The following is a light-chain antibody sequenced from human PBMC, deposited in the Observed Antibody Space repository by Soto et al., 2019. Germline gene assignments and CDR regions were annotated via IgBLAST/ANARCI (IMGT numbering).Light chain of an antibody. CDR2: FAS. V-gene: IGKV3-15*01. J-gene: IGKJ4*01. CDR3: QHYDEWPLT. CDR1: QSVSNN. Sequence: EIVMTQSPATLSVSPGERATLSCRASQSVSNNLAWYQQKPGQAPRLLIYFASTRATGIPARFSGSGSGTQFTLTITSLQSEDVAVYYCQHYDEWPLTFGGGTKVGTK.